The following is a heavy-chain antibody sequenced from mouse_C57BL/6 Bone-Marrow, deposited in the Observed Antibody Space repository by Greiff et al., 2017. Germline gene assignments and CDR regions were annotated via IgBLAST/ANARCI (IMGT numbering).Heavy chain of an antibody. CDR2: IRLKSDNYAT. D-gene: IGHD2-3*01. CDR3: TGDDGYYDY. CDR1: GFTFSNYW. Sequence: EVHLVESGGGLVQPGGSMKLSCVASGFTFSNYWMNWVRQSPEKGLEWVAQIRLKSDNYATHYAESVKGRFTISRDDSKSIVYLQMNNLRAEDTGIYCCTGDDGYYDYWGQGTTLTVSS. V-gene: IGHV6-3*01. J-gene: IGHJ2*01.